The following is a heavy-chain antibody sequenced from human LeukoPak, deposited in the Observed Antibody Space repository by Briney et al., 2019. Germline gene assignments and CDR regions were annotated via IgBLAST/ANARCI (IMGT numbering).Heavy chain of an antibody. Sequence: GASVKVSCKASGGTFSSYAISWVRQAPGQGLEWMGGIILIFGTANYAQKFQGGVTITTDESTSTAYMELSSLRSEDTAVYYCARDHSNYPNYYYYMDVWGKGTTVTVSS. D-gene: IGHD4-11*01. CDR2: IILIFGTA. J-gene: IGHJ6*03. CDR1: GGTFSSYA. CDR3: ARDHSNYPNYYYYMDV. V-gene: IGHV1-69*05.